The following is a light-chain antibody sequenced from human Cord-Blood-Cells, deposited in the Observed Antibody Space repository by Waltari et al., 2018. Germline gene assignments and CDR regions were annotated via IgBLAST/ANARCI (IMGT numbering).Light chain of an antibody. J-gene: IGKJ5*01. CDR3: QPRRNWPSIT. CDR1: QSVSSY. Sequence: IMLTQSPATLYLSSGERATLSCRASQSVSSYLAWYQPKPGQAPRLLIDDASNRATGIPDRFSGSGSVTDFTLTVSSLEPEDFAVYYRQPRRNWPSITFGQGTRLEIK. V-gene: IGKV3-11*01. CDR2: DAS.